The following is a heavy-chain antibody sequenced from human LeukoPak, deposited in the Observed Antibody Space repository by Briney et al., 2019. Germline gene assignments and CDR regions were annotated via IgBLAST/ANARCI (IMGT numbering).Heavy chain of an antibody. CDR2: ISAGGSST. CDR1: GFTFSSYT. D-gene: IGHD1-7*01. J-gene: IGHJ4*02. V-gene: IGHV3-23*01. Sequence: GGSLRLSCAASGFTFSSYTMSWVRQAPGKGLEWVSSISAGGSSTNYADSVKGRFTISRDNSKNTPYLQMNSLRAEDTAVYYCAKPLLELRGDYFNYWGQGTLVTVSS. CDR3: AKPLLELRGDYFNY.